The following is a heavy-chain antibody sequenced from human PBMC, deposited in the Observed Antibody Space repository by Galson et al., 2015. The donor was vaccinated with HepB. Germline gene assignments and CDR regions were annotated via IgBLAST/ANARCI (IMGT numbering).Heavy chain of an antibody. CDR3: ATSSFSSGWYLPYYYYGMDV. D-gene: IGHD6-19*01. Sequence: SVKVSCKASGYTFTSYGISWVRQAPGQGLEWMGWISAYNGNTNYAQKLQGRVTMTTDTSTSTAYMELRSLRSDDTAVYYCATSSFSSGWYLPYYYYGMDVWGQGTTVTVSS. V-gene: IGHV1-18*01. CDR1: GYTFTSYG. CDR2: ISAYNGNT. J-gene: IGHJ6*02.